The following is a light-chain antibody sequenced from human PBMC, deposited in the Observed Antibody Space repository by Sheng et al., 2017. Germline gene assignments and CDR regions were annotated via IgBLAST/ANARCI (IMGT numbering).Light chain of an antibody. CDR1: QDINKY. J-gene: IGKJ3*01. CDR2: DAS. CDR3: QQYDNLPFT. V-gene: IGKV1-33*01. Sequence: DIQMTQSPSSLSASVGDRVTITCQASQDINKYLSWFQQKPGKAPKLLIYDASNLEAGVPSRFSGGGSGTDFTFTISSLQPEDIATYYCQQYDNLPFTFGPGTKVDIK.